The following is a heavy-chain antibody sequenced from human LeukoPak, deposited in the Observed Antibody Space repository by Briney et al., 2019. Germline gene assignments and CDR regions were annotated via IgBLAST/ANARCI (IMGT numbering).Heavy chain of an antibody. CDR2: ISSSGRTI. D-gene: IGHD2-2*01. CDR1: GFTFSDYY. V-gene: IGHV3-11*04. CDR3: ARTDCSSSSCYELDY. J-gene: IGHJ4*02. Sequence: GGSPRLSCAGSGFTFSDYYMSWIRQAPGKGLEWVSHISSSGRTIYYADSVKGRLTISRDNAKNSLYLQMNSLRAEDTAVYYCARTDCSSSSCYELDYWGQGTLVTVSS.